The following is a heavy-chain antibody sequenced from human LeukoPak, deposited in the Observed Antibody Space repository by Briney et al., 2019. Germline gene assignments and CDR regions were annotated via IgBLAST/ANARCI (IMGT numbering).Heavy chain of an antibody. CDR2: VNPNSGGT. Sequence: ASVKVSCKASGYSFTGYYMHWVRQAPGQGLEWVGWVNPNSGGTNYAQKFQGRVTMTRDTSISTAYMELSRLRSDDTAIYYCARIHCSSTSCYFFDYWGQGTLVTVSS. J-gene: IGHJ4*02. V-gene: IGHV1-2*02. D-gene: IGHD2-2*01. CDR1: GYSFTGYY. CDR3: ARIHCSSTSCYFFDY.